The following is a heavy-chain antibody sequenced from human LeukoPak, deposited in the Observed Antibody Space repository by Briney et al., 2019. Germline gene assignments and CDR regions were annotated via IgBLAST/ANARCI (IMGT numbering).Heavy chain of an antibody. V-gene: IGHV3-21*01. CDR1: GFPFSRYS. D-gene: IGHD6-19*01. J-gene: IGHJ6*03. Sequence: GGSLRLSCAASGFPFSRYSMNWVRQAPGEGPEWVSSISSSSSNKDYVDSVKGRFTVSRDNAKNSLYLQMDGLRAEDTAVYFCARVASVKSSGGAYYFYYYYMDVWGKGTTVAVSS. CDR3: ARVASVKSSGGAYYFYYYYMDV. CDR2: ISSSSSNK.